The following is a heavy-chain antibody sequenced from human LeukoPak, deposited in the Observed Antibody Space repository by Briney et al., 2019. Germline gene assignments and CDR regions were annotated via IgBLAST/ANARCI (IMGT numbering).Heavy chain of an antibody. CDR3: AREEMQQLAIDY. D-gene: IGHD6-13*01. Sequence: SETLSLTCTVSGGSISSYYWSWIRQPPGKGLEWIGYIYYSGSTNYNPSLKSRVTISVDRSKNQFSLKLSSVTAADTAVYYCAREEMQQLAIDYWGQGTLVTVSS. CDR1: GGSISSYY. J-gene: IGHJ4*02. V-gene: IGHV4-59*12. CDR2: IYYSGST.